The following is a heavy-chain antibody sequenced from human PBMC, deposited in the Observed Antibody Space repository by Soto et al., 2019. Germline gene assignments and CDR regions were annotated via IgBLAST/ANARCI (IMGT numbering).Heavy chain of an antibody. V-gene: IGHV1-69*01. D-gene: IGHD3-10*01. CDR2: IIPIFGTA. CDR1: GGTFSSYA. Sequence: QVQLVQSGAEVKKPGSSVKVSCKASGGTFSSYAISWVRQAPGQGLEWMGGIIPIFGTANYAQKFQGRVTITADESTSTAYLELSSLRSDDTAVYYCARSRGVTMVRGVIPPYYYYGMDVWGQGTTVTVSS. J-gene: IGHJ6*02. CDR3: ARSRGVTMVRGVIPPYYYYGMDV.